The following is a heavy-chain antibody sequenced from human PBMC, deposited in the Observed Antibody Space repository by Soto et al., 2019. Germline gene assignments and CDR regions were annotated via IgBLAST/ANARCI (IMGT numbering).Heavy chain of an antibody. Sequence: PGGSLRLSCAASGFTFSGSAMHWVRQASGKXLEWVGRIRSKANSYATAYAASVKGRFTISRDDSKNTAYLQMNSLKTEDTAVYYCTRRGSSSSKYYYYYGMDVWGQGTTVTVSS. CDR2: IRSKANSYAT. CDR3: TRRGSSSSKYYYYYGMDV. V-gene: IGHV3-73*01. D-gene: IGHD6-6*01. CDR1: GFTFSGSA. J-gene: IGHJ6*02.